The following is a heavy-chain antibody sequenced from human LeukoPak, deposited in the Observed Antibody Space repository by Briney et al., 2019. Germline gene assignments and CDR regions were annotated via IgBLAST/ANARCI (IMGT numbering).Heavy chain of an antibody. Sequence: SSETLSLTCAVYGGSFSGYYWSWIRQPPGKGLEWIGEINHSGSTNYNPSFKSRVTISVDTSKNQFSLKLSSVTAADTAVYYCARGSLRYYDSSGYYRYYYYGMDVWGQGTTVTVSS. J-gene: IGHJ6*02. CDR1: GGSFSGYY. D-gene: IGHD3-22*01. V-gene: IGHV4-34*01. CDR3: ARGSLRYYDSSGYYRYYYYGMDV. CDR2: INHSGST.